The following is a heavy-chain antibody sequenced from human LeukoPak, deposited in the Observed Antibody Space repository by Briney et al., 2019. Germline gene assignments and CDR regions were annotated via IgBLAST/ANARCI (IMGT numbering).Heavy chain of an antibody. J-gene: IGHJ2*01. V-gene: IGHV4-4*02. CDR2: IYHGGST. D-gene: IGHD2-21*02. CDR1: GASISSSHW. Sequence: SETLSLTCADSGASISSSHWWSWVRQPPRKGLEWIGEIYHGGSTNCNPSLKGRVTISVDRSNNQFSLRLTSVTAADAAVYYCASTPCGGDCYNHHAYWYFDLWGRGTLVTVSS. CDR3: ASTPCGGDCYNHHAYWYFDL.